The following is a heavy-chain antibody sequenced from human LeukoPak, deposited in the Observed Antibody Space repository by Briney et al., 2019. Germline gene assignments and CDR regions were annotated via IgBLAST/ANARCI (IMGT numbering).Heavy chain of an antibody. V-gene: IGHV3-53*01. CDR2: IYSGGST. CDR1: GFTVSSNE. D-gene: IGHD3-16*01. CDR3: AREGDYEVRDYFDY. J-gene: IGHJ4*02. Sequence: GGSLRLSCAASGFTVSSNEMSWVRPAPGKGLEWVSVIYSGGSTYYADPVKGRFTISRDNSKNTLYLQMNSLRAEDTAVYYCAREGDYEVRDYFDYWGQGTLVTVSS.